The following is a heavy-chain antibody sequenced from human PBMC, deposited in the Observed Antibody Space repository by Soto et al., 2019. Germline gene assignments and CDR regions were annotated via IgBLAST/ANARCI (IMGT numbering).Heavy chain of an antibody. J-gene: IGHJ4*02. D-gene: IGHD7-27*01. CDR1: GFTFSIFA. CDR2: ISGSGGST. Sequence: VGSLRLSCAASGFTFSIFAMSWVRQSPGKGLEWVSTISGSGGSTYYADAVKGRFSISRDNSMGTLYLQMKSLRVEDTAIYYCAKEVSLGSTVDLGYWGQGTLVTVSS. V-gene: IGHV3-23*01. CDR3: AKEVSLGSTVDLGY.